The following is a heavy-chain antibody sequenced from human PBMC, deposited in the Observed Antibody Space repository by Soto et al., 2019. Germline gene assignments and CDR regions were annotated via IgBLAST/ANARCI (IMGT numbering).Heavy chain of an antibody. J-gene: IGHJ4*02. V-gene: IGHV3-21*01. CDR3: ARDLYSSSARYFDY. CDR2: ISSSSSYI. D-gene: IGHD6-6*01. CDR1: GFTFSSYS. Sequence: EVQLVESGGGLVKPGGSLRLSCAASGFTFSSYSMNWVRQAPGKGLEWVSSISSSSSYIYYADSVKGRFTISRDKAKNSLYLQMNSLRAEDTAGYYCARDLYSSSARYFDYWGQGTLVTVSS.